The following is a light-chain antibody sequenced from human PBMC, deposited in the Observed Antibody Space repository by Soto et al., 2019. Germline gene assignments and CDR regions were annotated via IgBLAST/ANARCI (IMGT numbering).Light chain of an antibody. Sequence: QSVLTQPASVSGSPGQSSAISCTGDRTDVVDGYDYVSWYQQHPGQAPQLIIYDVSNRPSGVSDRFSGSKSDNTASLTISGLQAENEVEYYCTSYTSSTPFSVFGTGTKVTVL. CDR3: TSYTSSTPFSV. CDR2: DVS. J-gene: IGLJ1*01. V-gene: IGLV2-14*03. CDR1: RTDVVDGYDY.